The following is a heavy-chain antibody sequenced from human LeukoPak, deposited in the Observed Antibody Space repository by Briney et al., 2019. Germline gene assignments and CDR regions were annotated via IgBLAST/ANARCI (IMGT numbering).Heavy chain of an antibody. J-gene: IGHJ6*02. CDR1: GYTFTTYA. V-gene: IGHV1-3*01. Sequence: ASVKVSCKASGYTFTTYAMHWVRQAPGQRLEWMGWINAGNGNTKYSQKFQGRVTITRDTSASTAYMGLSSLRSEDTAVYYCARVPTSLGMDVWGQGTTVTVSS. CDR3: ARVPTSLGMDV. CDR2: INAGNGNT.